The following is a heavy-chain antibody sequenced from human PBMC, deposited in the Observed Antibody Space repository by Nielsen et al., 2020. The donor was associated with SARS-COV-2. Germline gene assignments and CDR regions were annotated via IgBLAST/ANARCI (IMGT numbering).Heavy chain of an antibody. CDR3: ARGSGMGV. CDR2: ISYDRSNK. D-gene: IGHD3-10*01. Sequence: GESLKISCAASGFTFDDYGMSWVRQAPGKGLEWVAVISYDRSNKYSADSVKGRFTISRDNSKNTLYLQMNSLRADDTARYYCARGSGMGVWGQGTAVIVSS. CDR1: GFTFDDYG. V-gene: IGHV3-30*03. J-gene: IGHJ6*02.